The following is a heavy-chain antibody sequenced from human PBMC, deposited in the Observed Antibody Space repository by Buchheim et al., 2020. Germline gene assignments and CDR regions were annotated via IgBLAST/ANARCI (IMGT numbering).Heavy chain of an antibody. CDR3: AREVWRLGELSLRYYYYGMDV. J-gene: IGHJ6*02. CDR1: GYTFTSYG. Sequence: QVQLVQSGAEVKKPGASVKVSCKASGYTFTSYGISWVRQAPGQGLEWMGWISAYNGNTNYAQKLQGRVTMTTDTSTSTAYVELRSLRSDDTAVYYCAREVWRLGELSLRYYYYGMDVWGQGTT. D-gene: IGHD3-16*02. CDR2: ISAYNGNT. V-gene: IGHV1-18*01.